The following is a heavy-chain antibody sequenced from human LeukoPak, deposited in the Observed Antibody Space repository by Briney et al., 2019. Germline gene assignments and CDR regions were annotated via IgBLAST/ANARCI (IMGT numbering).Heavy chain of an antibody. V-gene: IGHV4-39*07. CDR1: GGSISSSSYY. CDR2: IYYSGST. D-gene: IGHD3-3*01. Sequence: PSETLSLTCTVSGGSISSSSYYWGWIRQPPGKGLEWIGSIYYSGSTYYNPSLKSRVTISVDTSKNQFSLKLSSVTAADTAVYYCARVGSELTYYDFWSGYHYYYMDVWGKGTTVTVSS. CDR3: ARVGSELTYYDFWSGYHYYYMDV. J-gene: IGHJ6*03.